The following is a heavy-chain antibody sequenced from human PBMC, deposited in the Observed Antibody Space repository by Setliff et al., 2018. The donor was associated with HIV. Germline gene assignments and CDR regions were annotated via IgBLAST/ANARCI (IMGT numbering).Heavy chain of an antibody. V-gene: IGHV4-59*02. CDR3: ARDVGEQLDV. J-gene: IGHJ6*04. CDR1: GDSVNGYY. Sequence: SLTCTVSGDSVNGYYWSWIRQPPGKGLEWIGYIYYSGRTNYNPSLDSRVTMSVDTSKNQFSLKLSSVTAADTAVYYCARDVGEQLDVWGKGTTVTVSS. CDR2: IYYSGRT.